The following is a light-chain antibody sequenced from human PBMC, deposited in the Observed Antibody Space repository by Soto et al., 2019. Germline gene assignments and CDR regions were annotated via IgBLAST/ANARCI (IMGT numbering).Light chain of an antibody. V-gene: IGKV1-39*01. CDR2: DTS. CDR1: QSIRKY. J-gene: IGKJ4*01. Sequence: DIQMTQSPSSLSASVGDRVTITCRASQSIRKYLNWYQQKPGKAPKLLIYDTSSLQSGVPSRFSGSGSGTDFTLTISSLQLEDFATYYCQQTYSTSTFGGGTKLEIK. CDR3: QQTYSTST.